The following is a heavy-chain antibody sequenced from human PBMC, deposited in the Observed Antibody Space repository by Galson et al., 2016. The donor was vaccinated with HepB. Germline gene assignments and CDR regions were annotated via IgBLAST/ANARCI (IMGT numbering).Heavy chain of an antibody. CDR2: DSMDGRRK. D-gene: IGHD2/OR15-2a*01. V-gene: IGHV3-30*18. Sequence: SLRLSCAASGFTFSNYGMHWVRQAPAKGLEWVAADSMDGRRKFYADSVKGRFTISRDNSNNMLFLQMSSLRADDTAVYYCAKRHEYCPAVGGSVDYWGQGTLVSVSS. J-gene: IGHJ4*02. CDR3: AKRHEYCPAVGGSVDY. CDR1: GFTFSNYG.